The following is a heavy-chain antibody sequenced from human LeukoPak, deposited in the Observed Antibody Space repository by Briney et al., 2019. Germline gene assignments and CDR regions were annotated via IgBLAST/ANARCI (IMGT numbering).Heavy chain of an antibody. CDR2: ISYDGSNK. V-gene: IGHV3-30-3*01. CDR1: GFTFSSYA. Sequence: GGSLRLSCAASGFTFSSYAMHWVRQAPGKGLEWVAVISYDGSNKYYADSVKGRFTISRDNSKNTLYLQMNSLRAEDTAVYYCARGDLGYCSGGSCYEGWFDPWGQGTLVTVSS. CDR3: ARGDLGYCSGGSCYEGWFDP. J-gene: IGHJ5*02. D-gene: IGHD2-15*01.